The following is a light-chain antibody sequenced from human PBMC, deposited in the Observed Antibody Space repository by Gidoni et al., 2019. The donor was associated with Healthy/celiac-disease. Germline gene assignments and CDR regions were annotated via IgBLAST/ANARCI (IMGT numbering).Light chain of an antibody. CDR2: GAS. V-gene: IGKV3-15*01. CDR1: QSVSIN. CDR3: QQYNNWPRT. J-gene: IGKJ1*01. Sequence: ELVMTQSPATLSVSPGERATLSCRASQSVSINLAWYQQKPGQAPRLLIYGASTRATGIPARFSGSGSGTEFTLTISSLQSEDFALYYCQQYNNWPRTFGQGTKVEIK.